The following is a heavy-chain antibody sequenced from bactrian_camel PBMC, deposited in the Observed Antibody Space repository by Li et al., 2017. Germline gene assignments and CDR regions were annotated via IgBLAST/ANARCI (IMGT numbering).Heavy chain of an antibody. CDR2: VDNDDEFT. Sequence: VQLVESGGGLVQPGGSLRLSCAASGFRYIDGYCMAWFRQAPGKEREGVAAVDNDDEFTYADSVKGRFTISGDNAKNMVYLQLNSLKPEDTAVYYCATCRSWSLLPLECNYWGQGTQVTVS. V-gene: IGHV3S25*01. CDR1: GFRYIDGYC. CDR3: ATCRSWSLLPLECNY. J-gene: IGHJ4*01. D-gene: IGHD6*01.